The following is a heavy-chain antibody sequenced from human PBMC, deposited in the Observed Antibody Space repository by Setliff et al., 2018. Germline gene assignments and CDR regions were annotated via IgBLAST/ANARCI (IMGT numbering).Heavy chain of an antibody. J-gene: IGHJ4*02. D-gene: IGHD1-1*01. CDR3: ARLKVGNNWPDY. Sequence: SETLSLTCSVSGASVSSNDYFWAWIRQPPRERLHWIGTLYPSGFTYYNPSLRDRFTISADSSKDELSLSLQSVTAADSAVYYCARLKVGNNWPDYWGQGTLVTVSS. V-gene: IGHV4-39*01. CDR2: LYPSGFT. CDR1: GASVSSNDYF.